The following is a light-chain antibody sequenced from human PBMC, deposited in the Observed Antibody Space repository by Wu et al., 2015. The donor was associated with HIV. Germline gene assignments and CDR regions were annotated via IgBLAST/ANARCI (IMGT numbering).Light chain of an antibody. CDR3: QQYGGSPPT. CDR2: GAS. J-gene: IGKJ1*01. CDR1: QSVSSRS. Sequence: PGERATLSCRASQSVSSRSVAWYQQKPGQAPRLLIYGASSRATGVPDRFSGSGSGTDFTLTISRLEPEDLAVFYCQQYGGSPPTFGQGTKVEIK. V-gene: IGKV3-20*01.